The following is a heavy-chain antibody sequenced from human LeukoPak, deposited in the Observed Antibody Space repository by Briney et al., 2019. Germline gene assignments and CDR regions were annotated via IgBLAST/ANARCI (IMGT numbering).Heavy chain of an antibody. CDR3: ARGRSEFAYYDSSGHESFDI. J-gene: IGHJ3*02. CDR1: GGSISSGGYS. Sequence: PSQTVSLTCAVSGGSISSGGYSWTWIRQPPGKGLEWIGYIYHSGSAFYNPSLKNRVTISIDRCKNQFSVDLRSVTAADTALYFRARGRSEFAYYDSSGHESFDIWGRGTLVTDCS. D-gene: IGHD3-22*01. CDR2: IYHSGSA. V-gene: IGHV4-30-2*01.